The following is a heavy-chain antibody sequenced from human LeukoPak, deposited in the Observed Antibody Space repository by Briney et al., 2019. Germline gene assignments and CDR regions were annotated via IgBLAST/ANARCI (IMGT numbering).Heavy chain of an antibody. V-gene: IGHV3-23*01. CDR2: ISGSGGTT. CDR3: AKDRQTRSYGPGLDV. CDR1: GFTFNRYG. J-gene: IGHJ6*04. D-gene: IGHD1-26*01. Sequence: PGGTLRLSCAASGFTFNRYGMSWVRQAPGKGLEWVSAISGSGGTTYYADSVKGRFTISRDNSKNTLYLQMNSLRAEDTAVYYCAKDRQTRSYGPGLDVWGKGTTVTTSS.